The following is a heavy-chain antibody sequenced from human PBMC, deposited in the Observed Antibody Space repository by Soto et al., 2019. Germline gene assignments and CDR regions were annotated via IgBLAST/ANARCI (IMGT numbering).Heavy chain of an antibody. CDR3: ARYVDTAMGWFDY. CDR1: GGSVSSGSYY. CDR2: IYYSGST. Sequence: QVQLQESGPGLVKPSETLSLTCTVSGGSVSSGSYYWSWIRQPPGKGLEWIGYIYYSGSTNYNPSLKSRVIISVDTSKNQFSLKLSSVTAADTAVYYCARYVDTAMGWFDYWGQGTLVTVSS. J-gene: IGHJ4*02. V-gene: IGHV4-61*01. D-gene: IGHD5-18*01.